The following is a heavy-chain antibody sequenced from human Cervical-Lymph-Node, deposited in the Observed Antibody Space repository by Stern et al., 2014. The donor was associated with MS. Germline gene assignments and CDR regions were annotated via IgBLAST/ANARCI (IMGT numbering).Heavy chain of an antibody. CDR2: ISSNGGST. Sequence: EVQLVESGGGLVQPGGSLRLSCSASGFTFSSYAMHWVRQAPGKGLEYVSAISSNGGSTYYADSVKGRFTISRDNSKNTLYLQMSSLRAEDTAVYYCVKAERYYDSSGLSDYWGQGTLVTVYS. V-gene: IGHV3-64D*06. J-gene: IGHJ4*02. D-gene: IGHD3-22*01. CDR1: GFTFSSYA. CDR3: VKAERYYDSSGLSDY.